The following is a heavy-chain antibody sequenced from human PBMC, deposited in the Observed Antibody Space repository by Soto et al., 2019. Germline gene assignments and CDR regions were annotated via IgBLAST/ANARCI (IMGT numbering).Heavy chain of an antibody. V-gene: IGHV1-58*01. CDR3: ATSRYTEEPSGFGVCAQAPLGTLNS. CDR1: GLSFTSYA. J-gene: IGHJ5*01. CDR2: IVVGSGNT. D-gene: IGHD3-16*02. Sequence: SLKVSCKASGLSFTSYAVQWVREARGQRLEWIGWIVVGSGNTNYAQKFQERVTITRDMSTSTAYMELSSLRSEDTAVYYCATSRYTEEPSGFGVCAQAPLGTLNS.